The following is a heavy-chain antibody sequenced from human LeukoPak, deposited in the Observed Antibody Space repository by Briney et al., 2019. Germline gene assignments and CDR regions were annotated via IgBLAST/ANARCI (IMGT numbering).Heavy chain of an antibody. CDR3: AEGGYYYDSSGYFPDAFDI. Sequence: GGSLRLSCAASRFTFSSFWMNWVRQAPGKGLEWVAIIKEDGSEKYYVDSVKGRFTISRDNAKNSLYLQMNSLRAEDTAVYYCAEGGYYYDSSGYFPDAFDIWGQGTMVTVSS. V-gene: IGHV3-7*02. D-gene: IGHD3-22*01. J-gene: IGHJ3*02. CDR2: IKEDGSEK. CDR1: RFTFSSFW.